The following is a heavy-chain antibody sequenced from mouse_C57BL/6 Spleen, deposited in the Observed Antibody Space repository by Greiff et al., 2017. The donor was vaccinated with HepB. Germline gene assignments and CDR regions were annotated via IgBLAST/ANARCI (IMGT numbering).Heavy chain of an antibody. Sequence: DVKLVESGGGLVKPGGSLKLSCAASGFTFSSYAMSWVRQTPEKRLEWVATISDGGSYTYYPDNVKGRFTISRDNAKNNLYLQMSHLKSEDTAMYYCAREAYGNSAWFAYWGQGTLVTVSA. D-gene: IGHD2-1*01. CDR2: ISDGGSYT. CDR1: GFTFSSYA. J-gene: IGHJ3*01. CDR3: AREAYGNSAWFAY. V-gene: IGHV5-4*01.